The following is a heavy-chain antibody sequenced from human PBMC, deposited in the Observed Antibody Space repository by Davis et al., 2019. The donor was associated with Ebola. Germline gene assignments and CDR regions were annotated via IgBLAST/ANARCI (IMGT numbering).Heavy chain of an antibody. J-gene: IGHJ4*02. D-gene: IGHD6-13*01. CDR1: GSSFTSYS. Sequence: GGSLRLSCKPPGSSFTSYSIGWVRQMPGKGLGWMGIIYPGDSDTRYSPSIQGQVTISANKSISIAYLQWSSLKASDTAMYYCARVYSSSRYGFDYRGQGTLVTVSS. V-gene: IGHV5-51*01. CDR3: ARVYSSSRYGFDY. CDR2: IYPGDSDT.